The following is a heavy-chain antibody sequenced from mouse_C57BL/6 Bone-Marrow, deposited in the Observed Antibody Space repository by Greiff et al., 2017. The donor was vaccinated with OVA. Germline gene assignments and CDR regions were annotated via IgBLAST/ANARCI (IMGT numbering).Heavy chain of an antibody. D-gene: IGHD2-3*01. Sequence: QVQLQQPGAELVKPGASVKLSCKASGYTFTSYWMHWVKQRPGQGLEWIGMIHPNSGSTNYNEKFKSKATLTVDKSSSTAYMRLSSLTSEDSAVYYCARRGDGYLFAYWGQGTLVTVSA. CDR1: GYTFTSYW. J-gene: IGHJ3*01. V-gene: IGHV1-64*01. CDR2: IHPNSGST. CDR3: ARRGDGYLFAY.